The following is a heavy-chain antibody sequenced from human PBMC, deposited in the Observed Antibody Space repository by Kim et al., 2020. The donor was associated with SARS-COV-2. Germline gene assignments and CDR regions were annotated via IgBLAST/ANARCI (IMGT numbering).Heavy chain of an antibody. CDR2: IRQDGSEK. V-gene: IGHV3-7*03. CDR1: GFTFRSYW. J-gene: IGHJ3*02. D-gene: IGHD5-18*01. Sequence: GGSLRLSCAASGFTFRSYWMSWVRQAPGKGLEWVANIRQDGSEKFYVDSVKGRFTISRDNAKNSLYLQMNSLRAEDTAVYYCARDRIQLWSPGAFDIWG. CDR3: ARDRIQLWSPGAFDI.